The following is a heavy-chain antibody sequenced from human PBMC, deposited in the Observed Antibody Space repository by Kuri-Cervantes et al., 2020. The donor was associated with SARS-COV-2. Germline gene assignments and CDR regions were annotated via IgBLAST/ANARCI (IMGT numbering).Heavy chain of an antibody. CDR2: IIPIFGPT. CDR3: ARGHIVVVPAAILLGGMDV. D-gene: IGHD2-2*01. CDR1: GDTFNNSA. V-gene: IGHV1-69*13. Sequence: SVKVSCKASGDTFNNSAISWVRQAPGQGLEWMGGIIPIFGPTNYAQKFQGRVTITADESTSTAYMELSSLRSEDTAVYFCARGHIVVVPAAILLGGMDVWGQGNTVNVSS. J-gene: IGHJ6*02.